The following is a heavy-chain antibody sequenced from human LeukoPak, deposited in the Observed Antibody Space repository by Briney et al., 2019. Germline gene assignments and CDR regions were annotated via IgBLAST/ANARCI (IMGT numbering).Heavy chain of an antibody. V-gene: IGHV1-46*01. Sequence: ASVKVSCKASGYTFTGYYMHWVRQAPGQGLEWMGIINPSGGSTSYAQKFQGRFTMTRDTSTSTVYMELSSLRSEDTAVYYCARDPTRYCSSTSCYQGFDYWGQGTLVTVSS. CDR3: ARDPTRYCSSTSCYQGFDY. CDR2: INPSGGST. J-gene: IGHJ4*02. D-gene: IGHD2-2*01. CDR1: GYTFTGYY.